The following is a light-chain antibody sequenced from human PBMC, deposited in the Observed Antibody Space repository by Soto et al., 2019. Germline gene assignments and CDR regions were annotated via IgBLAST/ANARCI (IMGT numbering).Light chain of an antibody. J-gene: IGLJ2*01. V-gene: IGLV1-40*01. CDR1: SSNIGAGYD. Sequence: QSVLTQPPSVSGAPGQRVTISCTGSSSNIGAGYDVQWYQQLPGAAPKLLIFGNNNRPSGVPDRFSGSRSGTSASLAITGLQAEDEADYFCQSYDISLSVSVIFGGGTKVTVL. CDR2: GNN. CDR3: QSYDISLSVSVI.